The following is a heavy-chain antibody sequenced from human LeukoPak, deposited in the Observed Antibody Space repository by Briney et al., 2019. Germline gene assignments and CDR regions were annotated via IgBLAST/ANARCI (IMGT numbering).Heavy chain of an antibody. J-gene: IGHJ6*03. CDR1: GFTFSRSW. V-gene: IGHV3-23*01. Sequence: GGSLRLSCAGSGFTFSRSWMSWVRQAPGKGLEWVSAISGSGGRTYYADSVKGRFTISRDNSKNTLYLQMNSLRAEDTAVYNCAKGDFYGSGRDYYYYMDVWGKGTTVTISS. CDR3: AKGDFYGSGRDYYYYMDV. D-gene: IGHD3-10*01. CDR2: ISGSGGRT.